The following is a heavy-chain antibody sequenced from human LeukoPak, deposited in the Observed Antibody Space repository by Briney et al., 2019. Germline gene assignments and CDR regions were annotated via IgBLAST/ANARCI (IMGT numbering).Heavy chain of an antibody. CDR2: IKQDGSEK. CDR1: GFTFSDYW. V-gene: IGHV3-7*01. Sequence: GGSLRLSCAASGFTFSDYWMTWVRQAPGKGLEWVANIKQDGSEKYYVDSVKGRFTTSRDNSYNSLYLQMNSLRAEDTAVYYCTRGIDLPFYWGQGTLVTVSS. D-gene: IGHD3-9*01. J-gene: IGHJ4*02. CDR3: TRGIDLPFY.